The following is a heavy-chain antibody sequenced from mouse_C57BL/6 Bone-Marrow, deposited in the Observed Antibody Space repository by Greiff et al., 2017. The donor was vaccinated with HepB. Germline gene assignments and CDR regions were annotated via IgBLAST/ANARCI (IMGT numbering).Heavy chain of an antibody. Sequence: VKLMESGPELVKPGASVKISCKASGYAFSSSWMNWVKQRPGKGLEWIGRIYPGDGDTNYNGKFKGKAPLTAAKSSSTAYMQLSSLTSEDSAVYCCARLAHYDDDVGDYYAMDYWGQGTSVTVSS. V-gene: IGHV1-82*01. CDR2: IYPGDGDT. D-gene: IGHD2-4*01. CDR1: GYAFSSSW. CDR3: ARLAHYDDDVGDYYAMDY. J-gene: IGHJ4*01.